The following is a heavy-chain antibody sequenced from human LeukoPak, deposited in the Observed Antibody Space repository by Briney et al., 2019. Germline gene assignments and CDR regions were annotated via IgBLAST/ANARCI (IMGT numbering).Heavy chain of an antibody. CDR1: GYTFTSYG. Sequence: ASVKVSCKASGYTFTSYGISWVRQAPGQGLEWMGWISAYNGNTNYAQKLQGRVTMTTDTSTSTAYMELSRLRSDDTAIYYCARGGKLMISMVRGVLASRDGLDIWGRGTMLTVSS. J-gene: IGHJ3*02. V-gene: IGHV1-18*01. CDR2: ISAYNGNT. CDR3: ARGGKLMISMVRGVLASRDGLDI. D-gene: IGHD3-10*01.